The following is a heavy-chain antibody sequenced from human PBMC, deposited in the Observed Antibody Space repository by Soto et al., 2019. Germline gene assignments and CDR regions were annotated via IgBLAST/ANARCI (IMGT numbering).Heavy chain of an antibody. Sequence: LRLSCAASEFTVSSNYMNWVRQAPGKGLECVSTIYSGGSTYYADSVKGRFTISRDNSKNTLYLQMNNLRAEDTAVYYCARLYSRGSNWFDSWGQGTLVTVSS. CDR3: ARLYSRGSNWFDS. CDR1: EFTVSSNY. J-gene: IGHJ5*01. D-gene: IGHD6-13*01. CDR2: IYSGGST. V-gene: IGHV3-53*01.